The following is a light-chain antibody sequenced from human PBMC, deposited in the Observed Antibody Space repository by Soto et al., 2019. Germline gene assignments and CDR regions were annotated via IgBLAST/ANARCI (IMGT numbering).Light chain of an antibody. CDR2: GAS. CDR1: QSVSSSY. CDR3: QQYGSSPPYT. V-gene: IGKV3-20*01. J-gene: IGKJ2*01. Sequence: EIVLTQSPGTLSLSPGERATLSCRASQSVSSSYLAWYQQKPGQAPRLLIYGASSRATGSPDRFSGSGSGTDFTLTISRLEPEDFAVYYCQQYGSSPPYTFGQGNKLEIK.